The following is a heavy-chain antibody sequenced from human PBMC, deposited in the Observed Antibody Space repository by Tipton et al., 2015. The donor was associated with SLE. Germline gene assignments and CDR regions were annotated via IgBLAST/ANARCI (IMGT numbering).Heavy chain of an antibody. Sequence: TLSLTCTVSGDSITNYYWNWIRQPPGKGLEWIGYIYYSGSTNYNPSLKSRVTISVDTSKNQFSLKLSSVTAADTAVYYCARRLTRYSGYDYFDYWGQGTLVTVSS. D-gene: IGHD5-12*01. CDR2: IYYSGST. CDR1: GDSITNYY. CDR3: ARRLTRYSGYDYFDY. J-gene: IGHJ4*02. V-gene: IGHV4-59*08.